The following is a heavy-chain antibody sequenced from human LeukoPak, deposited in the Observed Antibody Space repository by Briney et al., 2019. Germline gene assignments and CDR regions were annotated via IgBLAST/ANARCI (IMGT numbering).Heavy chain of an antibody. Sequence: GGSLRLSCAASGFTFSSYEMNWVRQAPGKGLEWVSYISSSGSTIYYADSVKGRFTISRDNAKNSLYLQMNSLRAEDTAVYYCAKGGRIVVVPAAIFSWGQGTLVTASS. V-gene: IGHV3-48*03. CDR2: ISSSGSTI. D-gene: IGHD2-2*01. J-gene: IGHJ5*02. CDR1: GFTFSSYE. CDR3: AKGGRIVVVPAAIFS.